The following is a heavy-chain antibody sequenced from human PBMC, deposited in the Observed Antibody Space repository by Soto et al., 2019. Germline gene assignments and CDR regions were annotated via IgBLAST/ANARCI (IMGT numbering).Heavy chain of an antibody. Sequence: EVQLLESGGGLEQPGGSLRLSCAASGFTFSNYALNWVRHAPGKGLEWVSGISGGGGGTHYTDSVKGRFTISRDISKNTVFLQMNSLRAEDTAVYFCTKGSHYDILAAYHAFDFWGPGTLVTVSS. D-gene: IGHD3-9*01. CDR2: ISGGGGGT. J-gene: IGHJ4*02. V-gene: IGHV3-23*01. CDR1: GFTFSNYA. CDR3: TKGSHYDILAAYHAFDF.